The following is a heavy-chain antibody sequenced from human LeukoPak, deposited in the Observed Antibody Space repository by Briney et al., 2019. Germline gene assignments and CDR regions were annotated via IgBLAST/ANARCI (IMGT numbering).Heavy chain of an antibody. Sequence: GGSLRLSCAASGFTFSSYEMNWVRQAPGKGLEWVSYISSSGSTIYYADSVKGRFTISRDNAKNSLYLQMNSLRAEDTAVYYRARANSSGWYVESFDYWGQGTLVTVSS. D-gene: IGHD6-19*01. CDR2: ISSSGSTI. V-gene: IGHV3-48*03. J-gene: IGHJ4*02. CDR1: GFTFSSYE. CDR3: ARANSSGWYVESFDY.